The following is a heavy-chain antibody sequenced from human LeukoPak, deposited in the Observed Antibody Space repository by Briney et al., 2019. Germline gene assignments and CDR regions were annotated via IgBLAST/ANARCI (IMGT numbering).Heavy chain of an antibody. CDR3: ARDPGESTSGD. CDR1: GYTFTGYY. Sequence: ASVKVSCKASGYTFTGYYMHWVRQAPGQGLEWMGWINPNSGGTNYAQKFQGRVTMTRDTSISTAYMELSSLRSEDTAVYYCARDPGESTSGDWGQGTLVTVSS. D-gene: IGHD2-2*01. CDR2: INPNSGGT. J-gene: IGHJ4*02. V-gene: IGHV1-2*02.